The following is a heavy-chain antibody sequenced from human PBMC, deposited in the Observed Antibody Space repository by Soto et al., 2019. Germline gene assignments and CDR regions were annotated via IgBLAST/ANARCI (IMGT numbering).Heavy chain of an antibody. CDR2: VNHSGST. D-gene: IGHD2-2*01. CDR1: GGSFNGYY. Sequence: SETLSLTCAVYGGSFNGYYWSWIRQPPGKGLEWIGEVNHSGSTNYNPSIKSRVTISVDTSKNQFSLKLSSVSAADTALYYCARCSLVVVPAPGFDPWGRGTLVTVSS. V-gene: IGHV4-34*01. CDR3: ARCSLVVVPAPGFDP. J-gene: IGHJ5*02.